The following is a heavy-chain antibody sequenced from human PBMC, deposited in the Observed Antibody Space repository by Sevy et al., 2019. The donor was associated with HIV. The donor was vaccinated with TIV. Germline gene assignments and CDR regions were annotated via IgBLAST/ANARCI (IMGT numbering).Heavy chain of an antibody. Sequence: SEPLSLTCTVSGGSISSGSYYWSWIRQPAGKGLEWIGRIYTSGSTNYNPSLKSRVTISVDTSKNQFSLKLSSVTAADTAVYYCARASSSGWYNGWFDPWGQGTLVTVSS. CDR1: GGSISSGSYY. D-gene: IGHD6-19*01. V-gene: IGHV4-61*02. J-gene: IGHJ5*02. CDR3: ARASSSGWYNGWFDP. CDR2: IYTSGST.